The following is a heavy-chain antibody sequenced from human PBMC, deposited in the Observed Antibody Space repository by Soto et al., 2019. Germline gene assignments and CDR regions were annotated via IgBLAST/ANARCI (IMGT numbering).Heavy chain of an antibody. CDR3: AIIVVVPAAMSYYIDV. J-gene: IGHJ6*03. CDR1: GFTFSSYS. CDR2: ISSSSSDI. D-gene: IGHD2-2*01. Sequence: GGSLRLSCAASGFTFSSYSMNWVRQAPGKGLEWVSSISSSSSDIYYADSVKGRFTISRDNAKNSLYLQMNSLIAEDTAVYYCAIIVVVPAAMSYYIDVWGKGTTVTVSS. V-gene: IGHV3-21*01.